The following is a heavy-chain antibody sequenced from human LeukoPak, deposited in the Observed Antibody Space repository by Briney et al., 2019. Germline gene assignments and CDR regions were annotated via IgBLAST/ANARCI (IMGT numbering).Heavy chain of an antibody. CDR1: GFSFSSYE. CDR2: ISSRGSTI. Sequence: PGGSLRLSCAASGFSFSSYEMKWVRQAPGKGLEWVSYISSRGSTIYYADSVKGRFTISRDNSKNTLYLQMNSLRAEDTAVYYCAKDYSGSYYLLDYWGQGTLVTVSS. V-gene: IGHV3-48*03. CDR3: AKDYSGSYYLLDY. D-gene: IGHD1-26*01. J-gene: IGHJ4*02.